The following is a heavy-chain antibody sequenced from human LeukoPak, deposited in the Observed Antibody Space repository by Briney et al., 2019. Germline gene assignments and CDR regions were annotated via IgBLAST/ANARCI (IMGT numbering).Heavy chain of an antibody. Sequence: ASVKVSCKASGYTFTSYYIHWVRQAPGQGLEWMGIINPRGGSTSYAQKFQGRVTMTRDTSTSTVYMEVSSLRSEDSAVYSCARAWSMTNWFDPWGQGTLVTVSS. J-gene: IGHJ5*02. D-gene: IGHD2-15*01. V-gene: IGHV1-46*01. CDR2: INPRGGST. CDR3: ARAWSMTNWFDP. CDR1: GYTFTSYY.